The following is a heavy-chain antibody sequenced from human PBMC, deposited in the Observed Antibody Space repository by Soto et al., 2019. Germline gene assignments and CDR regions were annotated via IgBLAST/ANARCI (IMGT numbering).Heavy chain of an antibody. D-gene: IGHD2-2*01. J-gene: IGHJ3*01. Sequence: QITLKESGPTLVKPTQTLTLTCTFSGFSLSSIGVGVGWIRQPPGKALEWLGILYWDYDQHYSPSLKSRSSIAKDSSKDQVVLTLTNMDPVDTATYYCAHTIVVVPTAHDAFDVWGQGTMVTVSS. CDR2: LYWDYDQ. CDR1: GFSLSSIGVG. CDR3: AHTIVVVPTAHDAFDV. V-gene: IGHV2-5*02.